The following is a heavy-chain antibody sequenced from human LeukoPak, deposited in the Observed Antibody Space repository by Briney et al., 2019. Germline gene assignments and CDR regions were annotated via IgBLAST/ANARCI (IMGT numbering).Heavy chain of an antibody. CDR1: GYTFTGYY. V-gene: IGHV1-2*02. Sequence: GASVKVSCKASGYTFTGYYMHWVRQAPGQGLEWMGWINPNSGGTNYAQKFQGRVTMTRDTSISTAYMELSRLRSNDTAVYYCAGNTYGDYAWYYYGMDVWGQGTTVTVSS. J-gene: IGHJ6*02. CDR2: INPNSGGT. D-gene: IGHD4-17*01. CDR3: AGNTYGDYAWYYYGMDV.